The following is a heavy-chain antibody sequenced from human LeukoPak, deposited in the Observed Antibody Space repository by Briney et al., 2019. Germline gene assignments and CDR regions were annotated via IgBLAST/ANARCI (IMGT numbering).Heavy chain of an antibody. CDR2: IYYSGST. Sequence: PSQTLSLTCTVSGGSISSYYWSWIRQPPGKGLEWIGYIYYSGSTNYKPSLKSRVTISVDTSKNQFSLKLNSVTAADTAVYYCARGGYYGSGNDFRFDPWGQGTLVTVSS. D-gene: IGHD3-10*01. CDR1: GGSISSYY. CDR3: ARGGYYGSGNDFRFDP. J-gene: IGHJ5*02. V-gene: IGHV4-59*01.